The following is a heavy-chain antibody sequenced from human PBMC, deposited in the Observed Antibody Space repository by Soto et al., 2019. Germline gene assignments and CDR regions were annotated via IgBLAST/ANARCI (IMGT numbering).Heavy chain of an antibody. CDR1: GFTFGDYA. CDR2: IRSKAYGGTT. CDR3: TRDYYDILTGYNHGNLNWFDP. Sequence: GGSLRLSCTASGFTFGDYAMSWFRQAPGKGLEWVGFIRSKAYGGTTEYAASVKGRFTISRDDSKSIAYLQMNSLKTEDTAVYYCTRDYYDILTGYNHGNLNWFDPWGQGTLVTVSS. D-gene: IGHD3-9*01. V-gene: IGHV3-49*03. J-gene: IGHJ5*02.